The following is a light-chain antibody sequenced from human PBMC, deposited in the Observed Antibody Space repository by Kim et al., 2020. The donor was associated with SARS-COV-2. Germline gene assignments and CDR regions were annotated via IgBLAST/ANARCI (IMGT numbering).Light chain of an antibody. CDR2: AVI. V-gene: IGLV2-23*02. CDR3: CYNAGNSAYV. CDR1: SCFFDNFNL. J-gene: IGLJ1*01. Sequence: QSLPISCPATSCFFDNFNLLSWYQHPPGTVPKLLIYAVIPRPSGVSTLFSGSDSCNTASQTISALQAEDEVDSYCCYNAGNSAYVFAAGTKVIVL.